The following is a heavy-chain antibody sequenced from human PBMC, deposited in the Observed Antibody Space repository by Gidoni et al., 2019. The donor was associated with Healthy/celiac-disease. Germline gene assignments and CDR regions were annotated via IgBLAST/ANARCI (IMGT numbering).Heavy chain of an antibody. CDR2: IFSNDEK. V-gene: IGHV2-26*01. Sequence: QVTLKESGPVLVKPTETLTLTCTVSGFSLSNARMGVSWIRQPPGKALEWLAHIFSNDEKSYSTSLKSRLTISKDTSKSQVVLTMTNMDPVDTATYYCARIRSHGFWSGYFKVLSKHYYYGMDVWGQGTTVTVSS. D-gene: IGHD3-3*01. CDR3: ARIRSHGFWSGYFKVLSKHYYYGMDV. J-gene: IGHJ6*02. CDR1: GFSLSNARMG.